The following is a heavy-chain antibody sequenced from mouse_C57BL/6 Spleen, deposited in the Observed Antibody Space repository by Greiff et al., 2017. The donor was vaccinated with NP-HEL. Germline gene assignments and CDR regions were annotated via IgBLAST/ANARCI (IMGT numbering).Heavy chain of an antibody. Sequence: VQLQQPGAELVKPGASVKLSCKASGYTFTSYWMQWVKQRPGQGLEWIGEIDPSDSYTNYNQKFKGKATLTVDTSSSTAYMQLSSLTSEDSAVYYCARPVNWYFDVWGTGTTVTVSS. V-gene: IGHV1-50*01. CDR1: GYTFTSYW. J-gene: IGHJ1*03. CDR2: IDPSDSYT. D-gene: IGHD2-13*01. CDR3: ARPVNWYFDV.